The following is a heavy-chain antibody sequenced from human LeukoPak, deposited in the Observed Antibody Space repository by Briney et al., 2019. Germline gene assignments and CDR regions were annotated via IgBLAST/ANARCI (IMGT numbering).Heavy chain of an antibody. D-gene: IGHD3-3*01. CDR3: ARRAYYDFWSGYSPPYFDY. CDR2: IYHSGST. V-gene: IGHV4-4*02. Sequence: PSETLSLTCAVSGVSISSSNWWSWVRQPPGKGLEWIGEIYHSGSTNYNPSLKSRVTISVDKSKNQFSLKLSSVTAADTAVYYCARRAYYDFWSGYSPPYFDYWGQGTLVTVSS. J-gene: IGHJ4*02. CDR1: GVSISSSNW.